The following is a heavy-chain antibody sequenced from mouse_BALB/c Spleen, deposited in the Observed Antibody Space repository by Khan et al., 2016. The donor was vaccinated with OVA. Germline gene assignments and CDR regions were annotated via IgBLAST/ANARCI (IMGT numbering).Heavy chain of an antibody. Sequence: VQLQQSGPELMKPGDSVKISCKASGYSFTSYYIHWVKQSHGKTLVWIGFIDPFNGGSTYNQNFKGQVTLTVDKSSSTAYMYICTLTSEDSADYYCARHRGTSRFAYRGQETRDTVSA. CDR1: GYSFTSYY. D-gene: IGHD2-14*01. CDR2: IDPFNGGS. J-gene: IGHJ3*01. V-gene: IGHV1-31*01. CDR3: ARHRGTSRFAY.